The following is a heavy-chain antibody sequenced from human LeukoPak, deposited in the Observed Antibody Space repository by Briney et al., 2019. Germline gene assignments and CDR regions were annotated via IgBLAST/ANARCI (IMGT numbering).Heavy chain of an antibody. D-gene: IGHD2-15*01. CDR1: GFTFSNYG. CDR3: AKETVVVVAATPDAFDI. V-gene: IGHV3-33*06. CDR2: IWYDGSDK. Sequence: GGSLRLSCAASGFTFSNYGMHWVRQAPGKGLEWVAVIWYDGSDKYYADSVKGRFTISRDNSKNTLYLQMNSLRAEDTAVYYCAKETVVVVAATPDAFDIWGQGTMVTVSS. J-gene: IGHJ3*02.